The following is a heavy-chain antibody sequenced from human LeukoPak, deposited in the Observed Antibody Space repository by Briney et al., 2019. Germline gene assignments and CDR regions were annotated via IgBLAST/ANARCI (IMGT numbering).Heavy chain of an antibody. CDR3: AKDLSCTNDICHVHFDY. CDR1: GFTFSSYA. CDR2: ISGSGGST. D-gene: IGHD2-8*01. V-gene: IGHV3-23*01. J-gene: IGHJ4*02. Sequence: GGSLRLSCAASGFTFSSYAVSWVRQAPGKGLEWVSSISGSGGSTYSADCVKGRFTISRDNSKNTLYLQMNSLRAEDTALYYCAKDLSCTNDICHVHFDYWGQGTLVTVSS.